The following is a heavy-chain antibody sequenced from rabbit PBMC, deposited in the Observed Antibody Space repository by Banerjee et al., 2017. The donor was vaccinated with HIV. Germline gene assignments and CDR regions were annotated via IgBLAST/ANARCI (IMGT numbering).Heavy chain of an antibody. V-gene: IGHV1S40*01. CDR1: GFSFSSSYQ. CDR2: INSGSGVT. D-gene: IGHD7-1*01. CDR3: ARRDAVTGGNNL. Sequence: QSLEESGGDLVKPGASLTLTCTASGFSFSSSYQMCWVRQAPGKGLEWIACINSGSGVTYYASWAKGRFTISKTSSTTVTLQMTSLTGADTATYFCARRDAVTGGNNLWGPGTLVTVS. J-gene: IGHJ4*01.